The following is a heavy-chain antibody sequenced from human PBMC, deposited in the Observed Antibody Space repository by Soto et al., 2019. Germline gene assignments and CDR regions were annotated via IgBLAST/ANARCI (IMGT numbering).Heavy chain of an antibody. J-gene: IGHJ5*02. V-gene: IGHV1-2*02. CDR3: ARDYYYGSGSLRFDP. CDR2: INPNSGGT. D-gene: IGHD3-10*01. CDR1: GYTFTGYY. Sequence: QVQLVQSGAEVKKPGASVKVSCKASGYTFTGYYMHWVRQAPGQGLEWMGWINPNSGGTNYAQKFQGLVTMTRDTSISIAYMELSRLRSDDTAVYYCARDYYYGSGSLRFDPWGQGTLVTVSS.